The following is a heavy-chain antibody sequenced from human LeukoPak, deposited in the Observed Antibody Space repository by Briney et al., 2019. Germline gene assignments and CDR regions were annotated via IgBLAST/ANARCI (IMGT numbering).Heavy chain of an antibody. V-gene: IGHV1-18*01. D-gene: IGHD2-2*01. CDR1: GYTFIIYC. CDR2: SSPYNGKP. Sequence: ASVKVSCKASGYTFIIYCITWVRQAPGQGLEWMGWSSPYNGKPNYAQKLQGRVTMTTDTSTNTDSMALRGLRSDDTAVYYCAIGCIAIVSVPVSNWFDPWGQGTMVTVSS. CDR3: AIGCIAIVSVPVSNWFDP. J-gene: IGHJ5*02.